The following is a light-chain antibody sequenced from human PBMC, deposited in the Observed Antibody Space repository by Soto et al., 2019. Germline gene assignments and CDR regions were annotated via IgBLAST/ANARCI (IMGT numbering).Light chain of an antibody. CDR1: QAINSW. Sequence: DIHMTQSPSSVSASVGEEVTMTCRASQAINSWLVWYQQKPGKAPKLLIHGASSLQSGVPSRFSGSGSGTDFTLTITSLQPEDFATYYCHQAGSFPFTFGGGTKVEIK. V-gene: IGKV1-12*02. CDR2: GAS. CDR3: HQAGSFPFT. J-gene: IGKJ4*01.